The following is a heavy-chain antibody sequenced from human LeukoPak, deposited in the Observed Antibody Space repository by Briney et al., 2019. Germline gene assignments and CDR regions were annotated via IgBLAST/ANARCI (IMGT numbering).Heavy chain of an antibody. D-gene: IGHD6-13*01. CDR2: ISSSGSTI. CDR3: ARDRSSTRGRMEYFDY. Sequence: KSGGSLRLSCAASGFTFSDYYMSWIRQAPGKGLEWVSYISSSGSTIYYADSVKGRFTISRDNAKNSLYLQMNSLRAEDTAVYYCARDRSSTRGRMEYFDYWGQGTLVTVSS. CDR1: GFTFSDYY. J-gene: IGHJ4*02. V-gene: IGHV3-11*04.